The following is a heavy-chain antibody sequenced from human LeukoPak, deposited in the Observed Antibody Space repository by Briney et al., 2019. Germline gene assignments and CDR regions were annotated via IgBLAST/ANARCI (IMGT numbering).Heavy chain of an antibody. CDR1: GFTFSTYG. Sequence: GGSLRLSCAASGFTFSTYGMHWVRQAPGKGLEWVAVIWYDGSNKCYADSVKGRFTISRDNSKNTLYLQMNSLRAEDTAVYYCARDQFSPHYYDSSGYNSAFDIWGQGTMVTVSS. CDR3: ARDQFSPHYYDSSGYNSAFDI. J-gene: IGHJ3*02. V-gene: IGHV3-33*01. D-gene: IGHD3-22*01. CDR2: IWYDGSNK.